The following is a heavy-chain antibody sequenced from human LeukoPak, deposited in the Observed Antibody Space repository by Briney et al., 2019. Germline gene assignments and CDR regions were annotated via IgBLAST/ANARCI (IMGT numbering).Heavy chain of an antibody. D-gene: IGHD4-17*01. CDR3: ARVGYPTQRRVLSTVTIPTAGAFDI. CDR2: IYTSGRT. Sequence: PSETLSLTCDVHGGSFRGYSWNWIRQPAGKGLEWIGRIYTSGRTYYNPSLKSRVSMSVDTSKNQCSLRLTSVTAADTAVYHCARVGYPTQRRVLSTVTIPTAGAFDIWGQGTLVTVSS. V-gene: IGHV4-59*10. CDR1: GGSFRGYS. J-gene: IGHJ3*02.